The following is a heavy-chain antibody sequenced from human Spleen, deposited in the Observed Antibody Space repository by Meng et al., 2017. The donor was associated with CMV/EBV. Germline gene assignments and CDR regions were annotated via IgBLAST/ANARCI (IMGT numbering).Heavy chain of an antibody. CDR3: ARDCSTSCYDY. V-gene: IGHV1-2*02. D-gene: IGHD2-2*01. J-gene: IGHJ4*02. Sequence: ASVKVSCKTSGYTFNDYYMHWVRQAPGQRPEWMGWINPDSGGTRYAQNFQGRVTMTRDTSITTAYMDLSSLRSDDTAVYYCARDCSTSCYDYWGQGTLVTVSS. CDR2: INPDSGGT. CDR1: GYTFNDYY.